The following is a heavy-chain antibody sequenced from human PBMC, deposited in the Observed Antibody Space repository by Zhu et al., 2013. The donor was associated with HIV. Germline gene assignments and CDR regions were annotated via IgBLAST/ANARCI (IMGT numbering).Heavy chain of an antibody. CDR2: ISHSGTT. D-gene: IGHD3-10*01. V-gene: IGHV4-38-2*01. CDR3: ARGAHYYGSGST. Sequence: QVQLQESGPGLVKPSETLSLTCDVSGYSITSTYYWGWIRQPPGKGLEWIGSISHSGTTYYTPSLKSRVTISIDTSKNQFSLKLSSLTAADTAVYYCARGAHYYGSGSTWGQGTLVTVSS. CDR1: GYSITSTYY. J-gene: IGHJ5*02.